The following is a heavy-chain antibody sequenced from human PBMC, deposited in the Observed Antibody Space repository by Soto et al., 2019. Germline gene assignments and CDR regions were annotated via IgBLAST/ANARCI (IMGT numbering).Heavy chain of an antibody. J-gene: IGHJ2*01. Sequence: QVQLVESGGGVVQPGRSLRLSCAASGFTFSSYAMHWVRQAPGKGLEWVAVISYDGSNKYYADSVKGRFTISRDNSKNTLYVQMNSLSAEDTAVYYCARPLWRNDYNWGYFDLWGRGTLVTVSS. V-gene: IGHV3-30-3*01. CDR3: ARPLWRNDYNWGYFDL. CDR2: ISYDGSNK. CDR1: GFTFSSYA. D-gene: IGHD4-4*01.